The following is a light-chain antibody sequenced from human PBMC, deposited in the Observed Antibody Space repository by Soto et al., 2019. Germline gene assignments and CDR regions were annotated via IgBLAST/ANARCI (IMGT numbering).Light chain of an antibody. V-gene: IGKV1-39*01. J-gene: IGKJ1*01. CDR2: AAS. Sequence: DIQMTQSPSSLSASVGGRVTINCRASQSISRYLNWYQQKPGTAPNLLISAASSLHTGVPSRFSGSGSGTDFILTISSLQPEDFATYYCQQSYSTPWTFGQGTKVEIK. CDR3: QQSYSTPWT. CDR1: QSISRY.